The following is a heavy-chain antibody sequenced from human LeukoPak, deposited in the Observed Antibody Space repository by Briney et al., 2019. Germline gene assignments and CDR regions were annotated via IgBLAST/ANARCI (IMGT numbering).Heavy chain of an antibody. CDR3: TRGFYYYDSSTFGY. D-gene: IGHD3-22*01. V-gene: IGHV3-49*04. CDR2: IRSKAYGGTT. CDR1: GFTFGDYA. Sequence: GRSLRLSCTASGFTFGDYAMSWVRQAPGKGLEWVGFIRSKAYGGTTEYAASVKGRFTISRDDSKSIAYLQMNSLKTEDTAVYYCTRGFYYYDSSTFGYWGQGTLVTVSS. J-gene: IGHJ4*02.